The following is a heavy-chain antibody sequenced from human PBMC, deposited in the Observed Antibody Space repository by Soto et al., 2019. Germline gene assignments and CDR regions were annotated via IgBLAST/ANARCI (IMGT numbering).Heavy chain of an antibody. CDR3: ARDLRRGGSGSYFSPGY. V-gene: IGHV1-3*01. CDR2: INAGNGNT. J-gene: IGHJ4*02. CDR1: GYTFTSYA. Sequence: ASVNVSCKASGYTFTSYAMHWVRQAPGQRLEWMGWINAGNGNTKYSQKFQGRVTITRDTSASTAYMELSSLRSEDTAVYYCARDLRRGGSGSYFSPGYWGQGTLVTVSS. D-gene: IGHD3-10*01.